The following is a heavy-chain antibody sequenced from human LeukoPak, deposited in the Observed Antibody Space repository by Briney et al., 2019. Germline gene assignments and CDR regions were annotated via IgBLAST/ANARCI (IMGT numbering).Heavy chain of an antibody. Sequence: PSETLSLTCTVSGGSVSSGNSYWSWIRQPPGKGLEWIGYIYYSGTTNYNPSLKSRVTLSVDTSKNQFSLKLTSVTAADTAVYYCARDQGSYYGVDVWGQGTTVTVSS. CDR3: ARDQGSYYGVDV. V-gene: IGHV4-61*01. J-gene: IGHJ6*02. CDR1: GGSVSSGNSY. CDR2: IYYSGTT.